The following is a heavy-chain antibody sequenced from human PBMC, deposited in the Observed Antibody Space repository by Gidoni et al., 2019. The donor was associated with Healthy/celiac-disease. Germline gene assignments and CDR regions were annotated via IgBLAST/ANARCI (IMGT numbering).Heavy chain of an antibody. CDR1: GVSISSYY. Sequence: QVQLQESGPGLVKPSETLSLTCTVSGVSISSYYWSWIRQPPGKGLEWIGYIYYSGSTNYNPSLKSRVTISVDTSKNQFSLKLSSVTAADTAVYYCARVYCSGGSCYSADAFDIWGQGTMVTVSS. CDR3: ARVYCSGGSCYSADAFDI. CDR2: IYYSGST. V-gene: IGHV4-59*01. J-gene: IGHJ3*02. D-gene: IGHD2-15*01.